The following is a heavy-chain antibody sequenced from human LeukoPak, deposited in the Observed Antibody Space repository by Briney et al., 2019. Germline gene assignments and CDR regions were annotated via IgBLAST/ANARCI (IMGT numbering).Heavy chain of an antibody. J-gene: IGHJ4*02. Sequence: GGSLRLSCTTSGFPFNIYSMAWVRQAPGKGLEWVSSISSKGDYIFYADSVKGRFTISRDSSANSMYLQMNSLRAEDAAVYYCVRGMQPSLMRASGMSYWGQGTLVIVSS. CDR3: VRGMQPSLMRASGMSY. CDR2: ISSKGDYI. D-gene: IGHD2-8*01. V-gene: IGHV3-23*01. CDR1: GFPFNIYS.